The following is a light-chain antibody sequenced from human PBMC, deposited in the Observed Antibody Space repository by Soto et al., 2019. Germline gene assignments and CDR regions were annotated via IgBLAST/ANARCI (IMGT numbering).Light chain of an antibody. Sequence: QSALTQPASVSGSPGQSITISCTGTSSDVGSYNLVSWYQQHPGKAPKLMIYEVSKRPAVVSNRFSGSKPGNTASLTISGLQAEDEADYYCCSYAGSSTYVFGTGTKLTVL. CDR1: SSDVGSYNL. V-gene: IGLV2-23*02. J-gene: IGLJ1*01. CDR3: CSYAGSSTYV. CDR2: EVS.